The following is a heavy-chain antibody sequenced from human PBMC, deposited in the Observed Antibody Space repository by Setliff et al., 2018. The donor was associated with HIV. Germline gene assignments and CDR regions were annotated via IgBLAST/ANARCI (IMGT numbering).Heavy chain of an antibody. J-gene: IGHJ6*03. V-gene: IGHV4-59*08. CDR3: ARGARLLTGYSDRWDYYYMGV. Sequence: SETLSLTCTVSGGSISSYYWSWIRQPPGKGLEWIGYIYYSGSTNYNPSLKSRVTISGDTNKNQFSLKLSSVTAADTAVYYCARGARLLTGYSDRWDYYYMGVWGKGTTVTVSS. CDR1: GGSISSYY. CDR2: IYYSGST. D-gene: IGHD6-13*01.